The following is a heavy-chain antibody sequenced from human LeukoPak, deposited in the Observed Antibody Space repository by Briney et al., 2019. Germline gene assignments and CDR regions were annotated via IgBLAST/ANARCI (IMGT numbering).Heavy chain of an antibody. J-gene: IGHJ4*02. D-gene: IGHD1-1*01. CDR2: ISGAGGST. Sequence: GGSLRLSCEASGFTFSSYAMSWVRQAPGKGLGWVSGISGAGGSTYYADSVKGRFTISRDNSKDTLYLQMNSLRTEDTAIYYCVKLRTGTATNFDYWGQGTLVTVSS. V-gene: IGHV3-23*01. CDR3: VKLRTGTATNFDY. CDR1: GFTFSSYA.